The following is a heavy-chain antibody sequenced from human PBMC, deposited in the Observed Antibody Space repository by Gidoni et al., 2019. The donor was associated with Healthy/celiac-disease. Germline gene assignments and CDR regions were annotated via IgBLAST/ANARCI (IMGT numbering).Heavy chain of an antibody. J-gene: IGHJ4*02. D-gene: IGHD3-3*01. Sequence: EVQLLESGGGLVQPGGSLRLSCAASGFPSSSYAMSWVRQAPGKGLEWVSAISGSGGSTYYADSVKGRFTISRDNSKNTLYLQMNSLRAEDTAVYYCAKAPTSLRFLEWTYFDYWGQGTLVTVSS. CDR3: AKAPTSLRFLEWTYFDY. CDR1: GFPSSSYA. V-gene: IGHV3-23*01. CDR2: ISGSGGST.